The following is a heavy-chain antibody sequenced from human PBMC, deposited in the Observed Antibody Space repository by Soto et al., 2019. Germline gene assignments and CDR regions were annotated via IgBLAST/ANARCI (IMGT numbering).Heavy chain of an antibody. CDR1: GGSISSYY. D-gene: IGHD6-19*01. CDR2: IYYSGST. V-gene: IGHV4-59*01. J-gene: IGHJ4*02. Sequence: SETLSLTCTVSGGSISSYYWSWIRQPPGKGLEWIGYIYYSGSTNYNPSLKSRVTISVDTSRNQFSLKLSSVTAADTAVYYCARVLAFGQWLVAPYWGQGTLVTVSS. CDR3: ARVLAFGQWLVAPY.